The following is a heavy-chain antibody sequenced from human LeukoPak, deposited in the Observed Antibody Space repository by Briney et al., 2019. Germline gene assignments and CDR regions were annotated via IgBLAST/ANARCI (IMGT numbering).Heavy chain of an antibody. Sequence: GASVKVSCKASGYTFTSYGISWVRQAPGQGLEWMGWISAYNGNTNYAQKLQGRVTMTTDTSTSTAYMELRSLRSDDTAVYYCARDGSLYDFWSGYPHAWGQGTLVTVSS. CDR1: GYTFTSYG. V-gene: IGHV1-18*01. J-gene: IGHJ5*02. D-gene: IGHD3-3*01. CDR3: ARDGSLYDFWSGYPHA. CDR2: ISAYNGNT.